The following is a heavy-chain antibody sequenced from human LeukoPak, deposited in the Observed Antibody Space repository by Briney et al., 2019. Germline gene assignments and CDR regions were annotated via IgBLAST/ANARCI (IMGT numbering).Heavy chain of an antibody. Sequence: GGPLRLSCAASGFTFSSYSMNWVRQAPGKGLEWVAHIKQDESEKYYVDSVKGRFTISRDNAKNSLYLQMNSLRAEDTAIYYCAGDKIVGASKFDYWGQGTLVTVSS. V-gene: IGHV3-7*01. CDR2: IKQDESEK. CDR1: GFTFSSYS. J-gene: IGHJ4*02. CDR3: AGDKIVGASKFDY. D-gene: IGHD1-26*01.